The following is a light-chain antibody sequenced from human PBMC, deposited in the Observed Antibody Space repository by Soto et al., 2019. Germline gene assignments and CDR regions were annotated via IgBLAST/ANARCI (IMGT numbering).Light chain of an antibody. J-gene: IGLJ1*01. V-gene: IGLV3-21*04. CDR1: NIGIKS. Sequence: SYELTQPPSVSVAPGKTASITCGGNNIGIKSVHWYQQKPGQAPVVVIYYDSDRPSGIPERFSGSNSGNTATLTISRVEAGDEGDYYCQVWDSSSDHYVFGTGTKVTVL. CDR3: QVWDSSSDHYV. CDR2: YDS.